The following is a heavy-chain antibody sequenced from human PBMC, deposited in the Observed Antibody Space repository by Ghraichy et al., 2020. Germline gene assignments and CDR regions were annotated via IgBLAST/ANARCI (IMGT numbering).Heavy chain of an antibody. CDR3: ARDYYDSSGFYYAHYYYYDYVDV. CDR2: ISSSSSTI. CDR1: GFTFSSYS. D-gene: IGHD3-22*01. Sequence: GGSLRLSCAASGFTFSSYSMNWVRQAPGKGLEWVSYISSSSSTIYYADSVKGRFTISRDNAKNSLYLQMNSLRAEDTAVYYCARDYYDSSGFYYAHYYYYDYVDVCGKESTVAVS. V-gene: IGHV3-48*01. J-gene: IGHJ6*03.